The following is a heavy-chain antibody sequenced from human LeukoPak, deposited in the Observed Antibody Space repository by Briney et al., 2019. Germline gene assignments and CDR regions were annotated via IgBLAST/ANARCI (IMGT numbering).Heavy chain of an antibody. J-gene: IGHJ6*03. D-gene: IGHD2-15*01. V-gene: IGHV3-30*02. CDR2: IRYDGSNK. CDR3: AKDANWGNDIVVVVAATSDYYMDV. CDR1: GFTFSSYG. Sequence: AGGSLRLSCAASGFTFSSYGMHWVRQAPGKGLEWVAFIRYDGSNKYYADSVKGRFTISRDNSKNTLYLQMNSLRAEDTAVYYCAKDANWGNDIVVVVAATSDYYMDVWGKGTTVTVSS.